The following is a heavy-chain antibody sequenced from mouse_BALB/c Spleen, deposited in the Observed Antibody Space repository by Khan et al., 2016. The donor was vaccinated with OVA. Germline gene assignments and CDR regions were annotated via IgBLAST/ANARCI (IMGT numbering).Heavy chain of an antibody. Sequence: VQLKESGPELVKPGASVKISCKASGYTFTDYNMDWVKQSHGKSPAWVGYTFPKSGGSGYNQKLQTKATLTVDSSSRTAYMDPRRMTSEDAAVDDWVSSGYGSFADWGQGALVTDSA. D-gene: IGHD1-1*01. J-gene: IGHJ3*01. CDR3: VSSGYGSFAD. CDR2: TFPKSGGS. V-gene: IGHV1S29*02. CDR1: GYTFTDYN.